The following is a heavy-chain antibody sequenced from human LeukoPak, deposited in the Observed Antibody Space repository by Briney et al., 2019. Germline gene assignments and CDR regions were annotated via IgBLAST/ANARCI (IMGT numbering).Heavy chain of an antibody. V-gene: IGHV1-8*01. J-gene: IGHJ6*03. CDR2: MNPNSGNT. CDR1: GYTFTSYD. CDR3: ARGRIYYYYMDV. Sequence: ASVKVSCKASGYTFTSYDTNWVRQATGQGLEWMGWMNPNSGNTGYAQKFQGRVTMTRNTSISTAYMELSSLRSEDTAVYYCARGRIYYYYMDVWGKGTTVTVSS.